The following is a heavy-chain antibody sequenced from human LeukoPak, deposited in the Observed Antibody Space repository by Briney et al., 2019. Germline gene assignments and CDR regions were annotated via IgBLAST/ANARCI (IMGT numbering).Heavy chain of an antibody. D-gene: IGHD3-10*01. V-gene: IGHV4-4*07. J-gene: IGHJ5*02. Sequence: SETLSLTCTVPGGSINSYWSWIRQPAGKGLEWIGRISGSGITTYNPSLKSRLSISIDTSKNQFSLKLMSVTAADTAVYYCARDSGTTGEVKFDPWGQGTLVTVSS. CDR2: ISGSGIT. CDR3: ARDSGTTGEVKFDP. CDR1: GGSINSY.